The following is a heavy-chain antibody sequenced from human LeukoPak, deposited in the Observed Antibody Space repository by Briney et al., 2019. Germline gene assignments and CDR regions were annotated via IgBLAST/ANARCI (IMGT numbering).Heavy chain of an antibody. V-gene: IGHV1-18*01. CDR3: AREELVRYYFDY. J-gene: IGHJ4*02. CDR2: ISAYNGNT. D-gene: IGHD6-6*01. CDR1: GYTFTSYG. Sequence: ASVKVSCKASGYTFTSYGISWGRQAPGQGLEWMGWISAYNGNTNYAQKLQGRVTMTTDTSTSTAYMELRSLRSDDPAVYYCAREELVRYYFDYWGQGTLVTVSS.